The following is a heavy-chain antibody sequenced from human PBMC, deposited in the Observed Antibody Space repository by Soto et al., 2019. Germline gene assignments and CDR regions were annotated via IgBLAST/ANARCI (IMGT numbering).Heavy chain of an antibody. CDR1: GGPISSGDYY. D-gene: IGHD3-10*01. CDR3: ARASGFGELFI. Sequence: PSETLSLTCTVSGGPISSGDYYWSWIRQPPGKGLEWIGYIYYSGSTYYNPSLKSRVTISVDTSKNQFSLKLSSVTAADTAVYYCARASGFGELFIWGQGTLVTVSS. CDR2: IYYSGST. V-gene: IGHV4-30-4*01. J-gene: IGHJ4*02.